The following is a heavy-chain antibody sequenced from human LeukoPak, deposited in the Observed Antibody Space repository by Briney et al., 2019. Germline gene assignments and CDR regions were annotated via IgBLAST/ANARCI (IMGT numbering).Heavy chain of an antibody. J-gene: IGHJ4*02. V-gene: IGHV3-30*02. Sequence: GGSPRLSCAASGFTFSSYGMHWVRQAPGKGLEWVAFIRYDGSNKYYADSVKGRFTISRDNSKNTLYLQMNSLRGEDTAVYYCAKPPSSIYSSSSHLDYWGQGTLVTVSS. CDR1: GFTFSSYG. CDR3: AKPPSSIYSSSSHLDY. D-gene: IGHD6-6*01. CDR2: IRYDGSNK.